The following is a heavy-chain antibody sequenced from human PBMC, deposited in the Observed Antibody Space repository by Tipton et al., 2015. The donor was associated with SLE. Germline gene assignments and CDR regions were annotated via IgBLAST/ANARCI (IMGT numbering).Heavy chain of an antibody. CDR1: GDSVSSKSAS. V-gene: IGHV6-1*01. CDR3: ARIPFQSLATEPDP. J-gene: IGHJ5*02. CDR2: TYYRSKWFN. Sequence: GLVKPSQTLSLTCAISGDSVSSKSASWNWIRQSPSRGLEWLGRTYYRSKWFNDYAVSVRSRVTISPDTSKNQVSLQLSSVTPEDTAVYYCARIPFQSLATEPDPWGQGTLVTVSS. D-gene: IGHD2-21*01.